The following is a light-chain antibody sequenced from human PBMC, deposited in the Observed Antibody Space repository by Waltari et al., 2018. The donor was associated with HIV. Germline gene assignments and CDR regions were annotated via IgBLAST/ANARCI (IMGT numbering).Light chain of an antibody. CDR1: QSVNSD. V-gene: IGKV3-15*01. CDR3: QQYNNWPPYT. Sequence: EIVMTQSPATLSVSPGERATLSCRASQSVNSDLAWYQQKSGQPPRLIIYGASTRAAGIPTRFSGSGSGTEFTLTISSLQSEDFALYYCQQYNNWPPYTFGQGTKLEIK. J-gene: IGKJ2*01. CDR2: GAS.